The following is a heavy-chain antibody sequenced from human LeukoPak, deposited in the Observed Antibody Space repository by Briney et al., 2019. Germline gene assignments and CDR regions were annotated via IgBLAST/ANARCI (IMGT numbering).Heavy chain of an antibody. CDR1: GGAIDHYY. CDR2: VYYSGTI. Sequence: SETLSLTCTVSGGAIDHYYWSWIRQPPGKGLEWIAYVYYSGTINYNPSLESRVTISVDTSKNQFSLRLTSVAAADTAVYYCARHGSAAGLFQLWGQGTLVTVSS. CDR3: ARHGSAAGLFQL. V-gene: IGHV4-59*08. J-gene: IGHJ1*01. D-gene: IGHD6-25*01.